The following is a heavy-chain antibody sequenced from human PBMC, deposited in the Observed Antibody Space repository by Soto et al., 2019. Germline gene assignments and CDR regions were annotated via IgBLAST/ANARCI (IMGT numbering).Heavy chain of an antibody. D-gene: IGHD3-10*01. V-gene: IGHV2-5*01. CDR1: GFSLTTSGVG. CDR3: AHRRVGPGWIYGSPSYYWDY. J-gene: IGHJ4*02. Sequence: QITLTESGPTLVRPTQTLTLTCTFSGFSLTTSGVGVGRIRQPPGKAPEWLALIFWNDDRRYSPTLRNRITITKDTSKNQVVVMMTNMDPVDTATYYWAHRRVGPGWIYGSPSYYWDYWGQGTLVTVSS. CDR2: IFWNDDR.